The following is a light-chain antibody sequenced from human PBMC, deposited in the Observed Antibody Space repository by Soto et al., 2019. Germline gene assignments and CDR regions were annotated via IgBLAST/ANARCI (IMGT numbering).Light chain of an antibody. J-gene: IGKJ1*01. CDR1: QSIDTA. V-gene: IGKV1-5*03. Sequence: DVQMTQSPSTLSASVGDTVTITCRASQSIDTALAWYQQKPGKAPNLLIYRASNLESGVPSRFSGSGSGTEFTLAISSLQPDDFATYYCQQYKDGAWTFGQGTRVEIK. CDR2: RAS. CDR3: QQYKDGAWT.